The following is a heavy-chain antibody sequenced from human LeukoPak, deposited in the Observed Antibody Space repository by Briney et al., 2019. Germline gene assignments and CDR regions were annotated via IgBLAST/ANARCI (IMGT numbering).Heavy chain of an antibody. J-gene: IGHJ2*01. Sequence: PGGSLRLSCGASGLTLNTYWIHWVRQAPGKGLVWVSQIKFDGSLASYADSVKGRFTISRDNTKNTLYLQMNSLRSEDTGVYYCVTGHYDSRMYFDLWGRGTLVIVSS. CDR2: IKFDGSLA. V-gene: IGHV3-74*01. D-gene: IGHD3-16*01. CDR1: GLTLNTYW. CDR3: VTGHYDSRMYFDL.